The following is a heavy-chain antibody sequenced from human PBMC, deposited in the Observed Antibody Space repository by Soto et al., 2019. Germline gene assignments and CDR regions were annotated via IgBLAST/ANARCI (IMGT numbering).Heavy chain of an antibody. J-gene: IGHJ4*02. V-gene: IGHV3-21*01. CDR2: ISSSSSYI. D-gene: IGHD6-19*01. Sequence: EVQLVESGGGLVKPGGSLRLSCAASGFTFSSYSMNWVRQAPGKGLEWVSSISSSSSYIYYADSVKGRFTISRENAKNSLYLQMNSLRAEDTAVYYCGSSSGWDPFDYWGQGTLVTVSS. CDR3: GSSSGWDPFDY. CDR1: GFTFSSYS.